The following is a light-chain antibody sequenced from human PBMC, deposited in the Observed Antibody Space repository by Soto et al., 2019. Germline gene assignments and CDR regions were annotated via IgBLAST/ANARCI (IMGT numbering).Light chain of an antibody. CDR2: GAS. CDR1: QSVGNS. J-gene: IGKJ2*01. V-gene: IGKV3-15*01. Sequence: VVMTQSPGTLSVSPGEGVTLSCRASQSVGNSLSWYQQKPDHAPRLLIFGASTRVTAIPARFSGSGSGTEFTLTITSLQSEDVAVDYCQQYNNWPEYTFGQGTKVEIK. CDR3: QQYNNWPEYT.